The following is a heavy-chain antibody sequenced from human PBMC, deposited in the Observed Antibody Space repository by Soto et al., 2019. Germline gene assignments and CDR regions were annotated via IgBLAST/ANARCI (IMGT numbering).Heavy chain of an antibody. J-gene: IGHJ4*02. V-gene: IGHV4-4*02. CDR1: GGSISSSNW. D-gene: IGHD6-13*01. CDR3: ARDDSDSSSWFDY. Sequence: SVTQCLTWAVSGGSISSSNWWSRIRQPPGKGLEWIGEIYHSGSTNYNPSLKSRVTISVDKSKNQFSLKLSSVTAADTGVYYCARDDSDSSSWFDYWGQGTLVTV. CDR2: IYHSGST.